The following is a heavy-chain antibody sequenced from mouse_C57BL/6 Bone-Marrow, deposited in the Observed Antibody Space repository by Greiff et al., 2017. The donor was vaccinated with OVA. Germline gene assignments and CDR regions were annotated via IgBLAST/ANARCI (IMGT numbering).Heavy chain of an antibody. D-gene: IGHD1-1*01. V-gene: IGHV5-2*03. CDR2: INSDGGST. Sequence: EVKLEESGGGLVQPGESLKLSCESNEYEFPSHDMSWVRKTPEKRLELVAPINSDGGSTYYPDTMERRFIISRDNTKKTLYLQMSSLRSEDTALYYCARGSSYYWYFDVWGTGTTVTVSS. CDR3: ARGSSYYWYFDV. J-gene: IGHJ1*03. CDR1: EYEFPSHD.